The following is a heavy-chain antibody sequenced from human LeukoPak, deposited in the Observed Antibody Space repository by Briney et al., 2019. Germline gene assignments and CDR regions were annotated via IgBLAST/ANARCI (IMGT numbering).Heavy chain of an antibody. Sequence: PSETLSLTCTVSGGSVSNYYWSWIRQSPGKGLEWIGYIYYTETSYNPSLKSRVTISADTSKNQFSLKLYSVTAADTAVYYCARAGRGQWFGELYESYYYYYMDVWGKGTTVTVSS. CDR3: ARAGRGQWFGELYESYYYYYMDV. CDR1: GGSVSNYY. V-gene: IGHV4-59*02. D-gene: IGHD3-10*01. J-gene: IGHJ6*03. CDR2: IYYTET.